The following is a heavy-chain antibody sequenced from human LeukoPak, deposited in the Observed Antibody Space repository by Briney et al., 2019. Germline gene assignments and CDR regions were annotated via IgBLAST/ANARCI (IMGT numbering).Heavy chain of an antibody. CDR1: GGTFSSYA. V-gene: IGHV1-69*05. CDR3: ARGCSSTSCYYGFDP. D-gene: IGHD2-2*01. J-gene: IGHJ5*02. CDR2: IIPIFGTA. Sequence: SVKVSCKASGGTFSSYAISWVRQPPGQGLEWMGGIIPIFGTANYAQKFQGRVTITTDESTSTAYMELSSLRSEDTAVYYCARGCSSTSCYYGFDPWGQGTLVTVSS.